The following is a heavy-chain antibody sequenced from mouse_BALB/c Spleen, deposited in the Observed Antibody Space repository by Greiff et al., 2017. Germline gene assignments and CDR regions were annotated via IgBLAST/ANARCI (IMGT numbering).Heavy chain of an antibody. D-gene: IGHD1-1*01. CDR2: INPSTGYT. CDR1: GYTFTSYW. J-gene: IGHJ2*01. CDR3: ARGYYGTTYYFDY. V-gene: IGHV1-7*01. Sequence: VKLQESGAELAKPGASVKMSCKASGYTFTSYWMHWVKQRPGQGLEWIGYINPSTGYTEYNQKFKDKATLTADKSSSTAYMQLSSLTSEDSAVYYCARGYYGTTYYFDYWGQGTTLTVSS.